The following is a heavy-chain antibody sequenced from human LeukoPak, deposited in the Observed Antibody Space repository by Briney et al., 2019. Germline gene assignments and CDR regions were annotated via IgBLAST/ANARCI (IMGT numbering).Heavy chain of an antibody. CDR2: IYYSGTA. CDR1: GGSISSSYSY. V-gene: IGHV4-39*01. Sequence: SETLSLTCTVSGGSISSSYSYWGWIRQPPGKGLEWIGSIYYSGTAYYNPSLESRVTISVDTSMHQFSLKMSSVTAADTAVYYCARRSSRAADFDYWGQGTLVTVSS. J-gene: IGHJ4*02. CDR3: ARRSSRAADFDY. D-gene: IGHD6-13*01.